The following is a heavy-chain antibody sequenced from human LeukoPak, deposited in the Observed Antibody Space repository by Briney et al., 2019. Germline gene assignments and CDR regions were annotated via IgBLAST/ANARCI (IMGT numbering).Heavy chain of an antibody. V-gene: IGHV1-69*04. CDR1: GGTFSSYA. CDR3: ARAQNGDLDY. D-gene: IGHD4-17*01. Sequence: SVKVSCKASGGTFSSYAISWVRQAPGQGLEWMGRIIPILGIANYAQKFQGRVTITADKSTSTAYMELNSLRSEDTAVYYCARAQNGDLDYWGQGTLVTVSS. CDR2: IIPILGIA. J-gene: IGHJ4*02.